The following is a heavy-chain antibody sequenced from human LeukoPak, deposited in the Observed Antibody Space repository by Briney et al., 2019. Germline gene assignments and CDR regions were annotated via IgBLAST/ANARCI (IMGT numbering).Heavy chain of an antibody. CDR3: AKRGVVIRVILVGFHKEAYYFDS. CDR1: GITLSNYD. D-gene: IGHD3-22*01. Sequence: GGSLRLSCAVSGITLSNYDVSWVRQAPGQGLQWVAGISDSGGSTNYADSVKGRFTISRDNPKNTLYLQMNSLRAEDTAVYFCAKRGVVIRVILVGFHKEAYYFDSWGQGALVTVSS. V-gene: IGHV3-23*01. CDR2: ISDSGGST. J-gene: IGHJ4*02.